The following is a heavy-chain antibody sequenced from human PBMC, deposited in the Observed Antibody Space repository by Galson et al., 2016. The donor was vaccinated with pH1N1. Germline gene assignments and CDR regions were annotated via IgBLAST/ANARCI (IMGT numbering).Heavy chain of an antibody. CDR2: MNQDGNKK. V-gene: IGHV3-7*01. Sequence: SLRLYCAASGFTLSSYWMSWVRQAPGKGLEWVANMNQDGNKKYYVDSVKGQFIISRDYSKNSLYLQMNSLRAEETAMYYCVRAVGRAEAHWGQGTLVTVSS. CDR3: VRAVGRAEAH. J-gene: IGHJ4*02. CDR1: GFTLSSYW. D-gene: IGHD1-26*01.